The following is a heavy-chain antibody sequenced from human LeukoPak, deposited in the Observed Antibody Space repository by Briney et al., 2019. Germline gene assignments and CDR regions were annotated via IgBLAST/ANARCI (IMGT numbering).Heavy chain of an antibody. D-gene: IGHD6-19*01. Sequence: GGSLRLSCATSGFTFSGYSMNWVRQAPGKGLEWVANIKQDGSEKYYVDSVKGRFTISRDNAKNSLYLQMNSLRAEDTAVYYCAREHRDKSSGWLRDAFDIWGQGTMVTVSS. CDR1: GFTFSGYS. CDR2: IKQDGSEK. J-gene: IGHJ3*02. V-gene: IGHV3-7*01. CDR3: AREHRDKSSGWLRDAFDI.